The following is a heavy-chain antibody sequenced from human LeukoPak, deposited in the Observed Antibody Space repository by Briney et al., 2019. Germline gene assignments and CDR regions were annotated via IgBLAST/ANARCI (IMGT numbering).Heavy chain of an antibody. CDR2: INHSGST. Sequence: SETLSLTCAVYGGSFSGYYWSWIRQPPGKGLEWIGEINHSGSTNYNPSLKSRVTISVDTSKNQFSLKLSSVTAADTAVYYCARQGMYSSGWGFDYWGQGTLVTVSS. CDR3: ARQGMYSSGWGFDY. CDR1: GGSFSGYY. J-gene: IGHJ4*02. D-gene: IGHD6-19*01. V-gene: IGHV4-34*01.